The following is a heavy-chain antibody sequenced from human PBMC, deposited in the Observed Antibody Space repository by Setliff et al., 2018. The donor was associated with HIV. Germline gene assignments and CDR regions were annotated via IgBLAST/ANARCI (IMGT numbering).Heavy chain of an antibody. V-gene: IGHV1-18*01. J-gene: IGHJ3*02. Sequence: ASVKVSCKASGYTFTTYGISWVRQAPGHGLEWMGWISPNFGHTKYAQRFLDRVTMTIDTATSRAYMELRSLRSDDTAVYYCARQSGPGPGIVATITDAFDIWGQGTMVTVSS. CDR3: ARQSGPGPGIVATITDAFDI. CDR2: ISPNFGHT. D-gene: IGHD5-12*01. CDR1: GYTFTTYG.